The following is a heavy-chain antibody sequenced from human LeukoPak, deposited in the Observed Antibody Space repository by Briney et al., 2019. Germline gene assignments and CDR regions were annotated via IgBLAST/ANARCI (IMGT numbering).Heavy chain of an antibody. CDR2: IKQDGSVK. V-gene: IGHV3-7*04. Sequence: GGSLRLSCAASGITLTTYRISWVRQAPGKGLEWVANIKQDGSVKYYVDSVKGRFTLSRDNAKNSLYLQMNSLRAEDTAVYYCAKEASGRSFDYWGQGTLVTVSS. D-gene: IGHD3-10*01. CDR1: GITLTTYR. CDR3: AKEASGRSFDY. J-gene: IGHJ4*02.